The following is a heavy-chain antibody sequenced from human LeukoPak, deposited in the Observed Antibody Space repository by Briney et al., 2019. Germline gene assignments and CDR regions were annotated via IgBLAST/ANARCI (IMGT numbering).Heavy chain of an antibody. V-gene: IGHV1-18*01. J-gene: IGHJ4*02. CDR3: ARDRARSYYDSSRECDY. Sequence: EASVKVSCKASGYTFTSYGISWVRQAPGQGLEWMGWISAYNGNTNYAQKLQGRVTMTTDTSTSTAYMELRSLRSDDTAVYYCARDRARSYYDSSRECDYWGQGTLVTVSS. CDR1: GYTFTSYG. D-gene: IGHD3-22*01. CDR2: ISAYNGNT.